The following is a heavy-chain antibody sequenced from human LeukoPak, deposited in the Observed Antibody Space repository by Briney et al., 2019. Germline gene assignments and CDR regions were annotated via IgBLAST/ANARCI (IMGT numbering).Heavy chain of an antibody. CDR3: ATTRPWGSHYYYYYYMDV. D-gene: IGHD7-27*01. J-gene: IGHJ6*03. CDR1: GFTFSSYG. Sequence: SGGSLRLSCAASGFTFSSYGMHWVRQAPGKGLEWVAFIRYDGSNKYYADSVKGRFTISRDNSKNTLYLQMNSLRAEDTAVYYCATTRPWGSHYYYYYYMDVWGKGTTVTVSS. V-gene: IGHV3-30*02. CDR2: IRYDGSNK.